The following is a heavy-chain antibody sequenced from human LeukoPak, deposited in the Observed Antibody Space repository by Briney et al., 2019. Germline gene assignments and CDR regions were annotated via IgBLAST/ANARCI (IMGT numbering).Heavy chain of an antibody. J-gene: IGHJ4*02. CDR3: ASEDHDYGDLGY. D-gene: IGHD4-17*01. Sequence: ASVKVSCKVSGYTLTELSMHWVRQAPGRGLEWMGRMNPNRGDTDYAQKFQGRVTITRNTSISTAYMELSSLRSEDTAVYYCASEDHDYGDLGYWGQGTLVTVSS. V-gene: IGHV1-8*03. CDR2: MNPNRGDT. CDR1: GYTLTELS.